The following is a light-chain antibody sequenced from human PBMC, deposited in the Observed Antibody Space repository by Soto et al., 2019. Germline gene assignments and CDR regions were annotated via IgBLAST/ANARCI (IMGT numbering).Light chain of an antibody. CDR2: DAS. CDR1: QSVSNY. V-gene: IGKV3-11*01. J-gene: IGKJ4*01. Sequence: EIVLTQSPATLSLSPGESATLSCRASQSVSNYLAWYQQKPGQAPRLLIYDASNRATGIPARFSGSGSGTDFTLTISSLEPEDFAVYYCQQRSSWPPTPTFGGGNKVDI. CDR3: QQRSSWPPTPT.